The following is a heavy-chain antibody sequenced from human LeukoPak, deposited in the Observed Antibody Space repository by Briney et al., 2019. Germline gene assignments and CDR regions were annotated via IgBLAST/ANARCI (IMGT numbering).Heavy chain of an antibody. V-gene: IGHV4-39*07. D-gene: IGHD2-21*01. J-gene: IGHJ4*02. Sequence: SETLSLTCTVSGGSLSGSLFYWGWIRQPPGKGLEWIGSVHYSGNTYYNPSLKSRVTISVDTSTNQFSLNLRSLTAADTAVYYCARDPPVAIAGQKGLFDYWGQGTLVTVSS. CDR1: GGSLSGSLFY. CDR3: ARDPPVAIAGQKGLFDY. CDR2: VHYSGNT.